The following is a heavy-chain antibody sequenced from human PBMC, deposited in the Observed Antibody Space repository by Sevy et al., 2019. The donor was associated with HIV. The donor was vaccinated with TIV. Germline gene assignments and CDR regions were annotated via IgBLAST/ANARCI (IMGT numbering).Heavy chain of an antibody. J-gene: IGHJ6*02. CDR1: GFTFSDYY. CDR2: ISSSGSTI. V-gene: IGHV3-11*01. D-gene: IGHD3-22*01. CDR3: ARASYYDSSGYYFGPGWAHGTDYYYGMDV. Sequence: GGSLRLSCAASGFTFSDYYMSWIRQAPGKGLEWVSYISSSGSTIYYADSVKGRFTISRDNAKNSLYLQMNSLRAEDTAVYYCARASYYDSSGYYFGPGWAHGTDYYYGMDVWGQGTTVTVSS.